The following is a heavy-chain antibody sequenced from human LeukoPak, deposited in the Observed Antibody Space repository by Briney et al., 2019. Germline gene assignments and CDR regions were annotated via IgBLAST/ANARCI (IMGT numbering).Heavy chain of an antibody. D-gene: IGHD1-26*01. J-gene: IGHJ4*02. CDR1: GYTFVDYF. CDR3: ARDFTSTPNWEFDY. Sequence: GASVKVSRKASGYTFVDYFIHWVRQAPGQGLEWMGRINTDSGGAEYEQKFQGRVIMTRDTSISTAYVEVSGLTSDDTAVYYCARDFTSTPNWEFDYWGQGTLVTVSS. CDR2: INTDSGGA. V-gene: IGHV1-2*06.